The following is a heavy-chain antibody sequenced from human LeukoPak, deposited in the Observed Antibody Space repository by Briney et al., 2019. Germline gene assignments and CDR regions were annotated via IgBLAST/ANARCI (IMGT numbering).Heavy chain of an antibody. V-gene: IGHV5-51*01. Sequence: GESLKISCQGSGYKFTNFWIGWVRQMPGKGLEWMGIINPGDSETRYSPSFQGQVTISADKSISTAYLQWSSLKASDTAMYYCAKFISNQAEYWGQGTLVTVSS. CDR3: AKFISNQAEY. CDR2: INPGDSET. D-gene: IGHD4-11*01. J-gene: IGHJ4*02. CDR1: GYKFTNFW.